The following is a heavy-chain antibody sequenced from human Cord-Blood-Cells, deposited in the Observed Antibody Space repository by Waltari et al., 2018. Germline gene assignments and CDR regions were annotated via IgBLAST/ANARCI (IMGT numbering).Heavy chain of an antibody. Sequence: QVQLQQWGAGLLKPSETLSLTCAVYGGSFSGYYWSWIRQPPGKGREWSGEINHSGSTNYNPSLKSRVTISVDTSKNQFSLKLSSVTAADTAVYYCARDSPAHYYDSSGYYLTSDRYYMDVWGKGTTVTVSS. J-gene: IGHJ6*03. CDR1: GGSFSGYY. V-gene: IGHV4-34*01. D-gene: IGHD3-22*01. CDR3: ARDSPAHYYDSSGYYLTSDRYYMDV. CDR2: INHSGST.